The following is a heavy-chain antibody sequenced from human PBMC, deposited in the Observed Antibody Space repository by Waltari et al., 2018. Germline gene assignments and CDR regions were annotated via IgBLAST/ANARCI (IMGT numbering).Heavy chain of an antibody. CDR3: ARDVGDYGAGAYGMDV. J-gene: IGHJ6*02. CDR1: GFTVSSNY. V-gene: IGHV3-53*01. D-gene: IGHD4-17*01. Sequence: EVQLVESGGGLIQPGGSLRLSCAASGFTVSSNYLGWVRQAPGKGLEWVSVIYSGGSTYYADSVKGRFTISRDNSKNTLYLQMNSLRAEDTAVYYCARDVGDYGAGAYGMDVWGQGTTVTVSS. CDR2: IYSGGST.